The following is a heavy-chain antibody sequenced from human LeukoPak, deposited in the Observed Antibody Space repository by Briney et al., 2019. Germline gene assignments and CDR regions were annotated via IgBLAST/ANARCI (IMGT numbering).Heavy chain of an antibody. CDR1: GYTFASHY. Sequence: ASVTVSCKASGYTFASHYMHWVRQAPGQGLEWMGIINPSGGSTTYAQKFQGRVTMTRDTSTSTVYMELSSLRSEDTAVYYCGRVNCGGDCQSWYFDLWGRGTLVTVSS. V-gene: IGHV1-46*01. J-gene: IGHJ2*01. CDR2: INPSGGST. D-gene: IGHD2-21*02. CDR3: GRVNCGGDCQSWYFDL.